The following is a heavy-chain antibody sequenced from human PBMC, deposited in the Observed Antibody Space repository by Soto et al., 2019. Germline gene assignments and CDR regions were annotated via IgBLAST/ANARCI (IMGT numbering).Heavy chain of an antibody. V-gene: IGHV3-30-3*01. CDR2: ISYDGSNK. D-gene: IGHD6-13*01. J-gene: IGHJ4*02. CDR3: ARDKPGIAAAGTGEFDY. CDR1: GFTFSSYA. Sequence: GGSLRLSCAASGFTFSSYAMHWVRQAPGKGLEWVAVISYDGSNKYYADSVKGRFTISRDNSKNTLYLQMNSLRAEDTAVYYCARDKPGIAAAGTGEFDYWGQGTLVTVSS.